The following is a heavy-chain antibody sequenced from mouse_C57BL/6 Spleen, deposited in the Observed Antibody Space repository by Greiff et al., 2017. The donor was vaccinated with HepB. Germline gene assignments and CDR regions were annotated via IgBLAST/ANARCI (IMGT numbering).Heavy chain of an antibody. CDR1: GFTFSSYA. CDR2: ISDGGSYT. V-gene: IGHV5-4*03. CDR3: ARGGENYGYDDDAMDY. Sequence: EVKLVESGGGLVKPGGSLKLSCAASGFTFSSYAMSWVRQTPEKRLEWVATISDGGSYTYYPDNVKGRFTISRDNAKNNLYLQMSHLKSEDTAMYYCARGGENYGYDDDAMDYLGQGTSVTVAS. D-gene: IGHD2-2*01. J-gene: IGHJ4*01.